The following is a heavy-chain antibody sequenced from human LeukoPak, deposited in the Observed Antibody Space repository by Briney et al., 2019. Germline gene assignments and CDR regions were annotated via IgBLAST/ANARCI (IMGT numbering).Heavy chain of an antibody. Sequence: GGSLRLSCAASGFTVSNKYMTWVRQAPGKGLEWVSLIYSDGRTYYADSVKGRCTISRDNSKNTLYLQMNSLRAEDTAVYYCARSGLSRFGFWGQGTLVTVSS. CDR3: ARSGLSRFGF. V-gene: IGHV3-53*01. CDR2: IYSDGRT. J-gene: IGHJ4*02. CDR1: GFTVSNKY. D-gene: IGHD2/OR15-2a*01.